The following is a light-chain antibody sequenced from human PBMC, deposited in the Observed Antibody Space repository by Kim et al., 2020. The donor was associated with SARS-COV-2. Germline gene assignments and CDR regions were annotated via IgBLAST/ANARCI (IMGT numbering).Light chain of an antibody. J-gene: IGLJ2*01. Sequence: SYELTQPPSVSVSPGQTASITCSGDKLGDKYACWYQQKPGQSPVLVIYQDSKRPSGIPERFSGPNSGNTATLTISGTQAMDEADYYCQPCDSSTSAFGGG. CDR3: QPCDSSTSA. CDR2: QDS. V-gene: IGLV3-1*01. CDR1: KLGDKY.